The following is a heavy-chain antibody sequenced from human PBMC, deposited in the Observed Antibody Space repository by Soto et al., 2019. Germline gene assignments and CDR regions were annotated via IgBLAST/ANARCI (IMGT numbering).Heavy chain of an antibody. Sequence: LKISGTASVFTFGDHTMTWVRQARREGLAWVGFIRNKTDGGTPGFAASVKGRFTISRDASKCIAYLQMNGLKTEDTAIYYCTRAPPPFTWGQGPLVTVSS. D-gene: IGHD3-3*02. V-gene: IGHV3-49*04. CDR1: VFTFGDHT. CDR2: IRNKTDGGTP. CDR3: TRAPPPFT. J-gene: IGHJ5*02.